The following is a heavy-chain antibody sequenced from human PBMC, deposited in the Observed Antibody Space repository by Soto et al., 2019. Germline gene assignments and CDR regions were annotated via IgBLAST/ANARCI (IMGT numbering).Heavy chain of an antibody. V-gene: IGHV3-74*01. D-gene: IGHD2-15*01. Sequence: EVQLVESGGGLVQPGGSLRLSCAASGFTFSNYWMYWVRKAPGKGLVWVSRINSDGRVSSYADSVKGRLTNSRDNVTNTLYLQMNCLRAEDAAVYYCARGDCVGGPCYSLAGSFYYYMDVWGKGTTVTVFS. CDR3: ARGDCVGGPCYSLAGSFYYYMDV. CDR2: INSDGRVS. CDR1: GFTFSNYW. J-gene: IGHJ6*03.